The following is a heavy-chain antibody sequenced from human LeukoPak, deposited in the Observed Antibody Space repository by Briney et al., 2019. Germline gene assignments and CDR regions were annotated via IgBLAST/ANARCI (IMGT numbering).Heavy chain of an antibody. Sequence: SETLSLTCAVYGGSFSGYYWSWIRQPPGKGLEWIGEINHSGSTNYNPSLKSRVTISVDTSKNQFSLKLSSVTAADTAVYYCARDGEMATIGGYSGQGTLVTVCS. CDR1: GGSFSGYY. D-gene: IGHD5-24*01. CDR3: ARDGEMATIGGY. V-gene: IGHV4-34*01. CDR2: INHSGST. J-gene: IGHJ4*02.